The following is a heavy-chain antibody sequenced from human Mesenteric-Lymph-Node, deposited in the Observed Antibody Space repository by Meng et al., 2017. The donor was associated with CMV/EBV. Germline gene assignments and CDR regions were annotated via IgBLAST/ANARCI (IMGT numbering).Heavy chain of an antibody. Sequence: SETLSLTCTCSGDSISSRSHYWGWIRQPPGKGLEWIGSIYYSGNTYYNPSLKSRVTMSVDTSKNQFSLKLNSVTAADTAVYYCARLGRGFDYWGQGTLVTVSS. V-gene: IGHV4-39*01. J-gene: IGHJ4*02. CDR1: GDSISSRSHY. CDR3: ARLGRGFDY. D-gene: IGHD3-10*01. CDR2: IYYSGNT.